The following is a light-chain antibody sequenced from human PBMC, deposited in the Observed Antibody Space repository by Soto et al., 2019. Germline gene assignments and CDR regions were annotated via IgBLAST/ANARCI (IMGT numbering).Light chain of an antibody. CDR2: KAS. Sequence: DIQMTQSPSTLSASVGDRVTITCRASQSISNWLAWYQQKPGKAPKPLIYKASILESGVPSRFSGRGSETEFTLSINSLQPDDFATYYCQQFDSYSSTFGQGTKVDIK. J-gene: IGKJ2*01. CDR3: QQFDSYSST. CDR1: QSISNW. V-gene: IGKV1-5*03.